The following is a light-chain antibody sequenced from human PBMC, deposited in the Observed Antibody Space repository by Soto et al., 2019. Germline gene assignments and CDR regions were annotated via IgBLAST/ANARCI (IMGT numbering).Light chain of an antibody. Sequence: QSVLTQPASVSGSPGQSITISCSGTRSDIGSYNYVAWYQQFPGKTPKILIYGVSNRPSGVSSRFSGSKSGNTASLTISGLQAEDEAYYYCISYTGSSTSYVFGSGTKVTVL. CDR1: RSDIGSYNY. V-gene: IGLV2-14*01. CDR2: GVS. J-gene: IGLJ1*01. CDR3: ISYTGSSTSYV.